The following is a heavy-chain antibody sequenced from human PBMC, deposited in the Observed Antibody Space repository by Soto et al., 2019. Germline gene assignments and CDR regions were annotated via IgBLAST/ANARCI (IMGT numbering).Heavy chain of an antibody. CDR1: GFSLSNARMG. CDR2: IFSNDEK. D-gene: IGHD2-8*01. Sequence: QVTLKESGPVLVKPTEPLTLTCTVSGFSLSNARMGVSWIRQPPGKALEWLAHIFSNDEKSYSTSLKSRLTSSKDTSKSQVVLTMTNMDPVDTATYYCARITKKGYCTNGVCGKGGLRPRYYYYGMDVCGQGTTVTVSS. J-gene: IGHJ6*02. V-gene: IGHV2-26*01. CDR3: ARITKKGYCTNGVCGKGGLRPRYYYYGMDV.